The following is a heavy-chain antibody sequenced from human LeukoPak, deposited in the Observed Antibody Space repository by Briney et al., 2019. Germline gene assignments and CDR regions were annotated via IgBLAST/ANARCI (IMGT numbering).Heavy chain of an antibody. D-gene: IGHD5-18*01. Sequence: GRSLRLSCAAPGFTFSSYGMHWVRQAPGKGLEWVAVISYDGSNKYYADSVKGRFTISRDNSKNTLYLQMNSLRAEDTAVYYCAKARYVDTAMVTPDYWGQGTLVTVSS. CDR1: GFTFSSYG. J-gene: IGHJ4*02. V-gene: IGHV3-33*05. CDR2: ISYDGSNK. CDR3: AKARYVDTAMVTPDY.